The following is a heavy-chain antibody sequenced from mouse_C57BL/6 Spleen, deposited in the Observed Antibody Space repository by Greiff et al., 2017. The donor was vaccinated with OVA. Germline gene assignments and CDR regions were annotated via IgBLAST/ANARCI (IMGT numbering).Heavy chain of an antibody. CDR3: ASEENGSSFAWFAY. D-gene: IGHD1-1*01. Sequence: QVQLQQPGAELVMPGASVKLSCKASGYTFTSYWMHWVKQRPGQGLEWIGEIDPSDSYTNYNQKFKGKSTLTVDKSSSTAYMQLSSLTSEVSAVYYDASEENGSSFAWFAYWGQGTLVTVSA. V-gene: IGHV1-69*01. CDR2: IDPSDSYT. CDR1: GYTFTSYW. J-gene: IGHJ3*01.